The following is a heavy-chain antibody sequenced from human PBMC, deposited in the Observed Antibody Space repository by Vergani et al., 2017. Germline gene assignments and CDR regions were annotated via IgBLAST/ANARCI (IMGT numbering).Heavy chain of an antibody. Sequence: EVQLLESGGNLIQPGGSLRLSCGASGFTFSSYAMTWVRLAPGKGLQWVSAISGSGGNTCYTDSVKGRFTISRDNSKDTLYLQMNSLRVEDTAIYYCAKAGDRNCKGGNCCSYYYGLELWGQGTTVTLSS. CDR1: GFTFSSYA. V-gene: IGHV3-23*01. J-gene: IGHJ6*02. D-gene: IGHD2-21*01. CDR3: AKAGDRNCKGGNCCSYYYGLEL. CDR2: ISGSGGNT.